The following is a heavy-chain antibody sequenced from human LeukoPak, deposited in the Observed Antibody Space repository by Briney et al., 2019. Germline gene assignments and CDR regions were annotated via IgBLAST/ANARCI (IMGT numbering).Heavy chain of an antibody. D-gene: IGHD1-26*01. CDR3: ARDRGGSYAAFDY. V-gene: IGHV3-21*01. CDR2: ISGNGRYI. Sequence: GGSLRLSCAASGFTXXXYSMNXXXXXPGXGLEWVSSISGNGRYIKTPHSAKGRFTISKDNAKNSLSLKMNSLRAEATAVYYCARDRGGSYAAFDYWGQGTLVTVSS. J-gene: IGHJ4*02. CDR1: GFTXXXYS.